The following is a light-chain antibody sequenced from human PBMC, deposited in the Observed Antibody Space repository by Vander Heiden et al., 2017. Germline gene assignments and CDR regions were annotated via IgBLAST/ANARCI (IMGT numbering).Light chain of an antibody. J-gene: IGLJ2*01. CDR3: AAWDHSMRGHVL. CDR2: SSN. Sequence: QSVLTQPPSASGTPGQRVTIYCSGSSSNIGTTTVNWYQQLPGTAPKLLIYSSNQRPSGVPDRFSGSKSGTSASLAISGLQSEDEADYYCAAWDHSMRGHVLFGGGTKLTVL. CDR1: SSNIGTTT. V-gene: IGLV1-44*01.